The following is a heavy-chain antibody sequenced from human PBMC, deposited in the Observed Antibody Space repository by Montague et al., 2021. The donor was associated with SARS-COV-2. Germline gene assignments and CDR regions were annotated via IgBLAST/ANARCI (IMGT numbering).Heavy chain of an antibody. V-gene: IGHV4-34*01. J-gene: IGHJ5*02. CDR1: SGSFSGYY. CDR3: ARLRIIRNGGWFDP. D-gene: IGHD3-16*01. Sequence: SETLSLTCAVYSGSFSGYYWSWIRQPPGKGLEWIGEINHNYNPSLKSRVTISVGTSKNQFSLRLTSVTAADTAVYYCARLRIIRNGGWFDPWGQGTLVTVSS. CDR2: INH.